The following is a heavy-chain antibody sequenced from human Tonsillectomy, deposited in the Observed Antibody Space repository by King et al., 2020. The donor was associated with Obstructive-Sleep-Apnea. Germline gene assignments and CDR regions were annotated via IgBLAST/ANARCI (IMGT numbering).Heavy chain of an antibody. CDR3: ARDLGYCSGGRCYNWFDP. D-gene: IGHD2-15*01. J-gene: IGHJ5*02. CDR1: GGSISSNY. Sequence: VQLQESGPGLVKPSETLSLTCTVSGGSISSNYWSWIRQPPGKGLEWIGYIHYSGSTNYNPSLKSRVTISADTSKNQFSLKLSSVTAADTAVYHCARDLGYCSGGRCYNWFDPWGQGTLVTVSS. V-gene: IGHV4-59*01. CDR2: IHYSGST.